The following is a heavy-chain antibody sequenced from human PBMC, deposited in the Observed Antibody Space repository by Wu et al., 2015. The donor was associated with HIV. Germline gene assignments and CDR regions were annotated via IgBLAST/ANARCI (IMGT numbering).Heavy chain of an antibody. D-gene: IGHD3-10*01. J-gene: IGHJ6*02. V-gene: IGHV1-58*02. CDR2: IVVGNGNT. CDR1: GLTLISSV. CDR3: ATRYPGSGSYNYYYFAMDV. Sequence: QLAQSGAEMRKPGTFSEGLLQGSGLTLISSVIQWVRQARGQRPEWIGWIVVGNGNTNYAQKFQQRVTFNRDMSTNTVYMELRSLGSEDTAVYYCATRYPGSGSYNYYYFAMDVWGQGTTVTVSS.